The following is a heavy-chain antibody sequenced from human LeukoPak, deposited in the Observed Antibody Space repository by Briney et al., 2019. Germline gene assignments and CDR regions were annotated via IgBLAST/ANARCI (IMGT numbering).Heavy chain of an antibody. CDR3: ARGLWCDY. D-gene: IGHD4/OR15-4a*01. CDR2: INHSGST. V-gene: IGHV4-34*01. Sequence: SETLSLTCAVYGGSFSGYYWSWIRQPPGKGLEWIGEINHSGSTNYNPSLKSRVTISVDTSKNQFSLKLSSVTAADTAVYYCARGLWCDYWGQGTLVTVSS. CDR1: GGSFSGYY. J-gene: IGHJ4*02.